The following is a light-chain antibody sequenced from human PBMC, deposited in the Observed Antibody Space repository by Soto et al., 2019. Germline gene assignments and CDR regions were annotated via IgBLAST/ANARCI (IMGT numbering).Light chain of an antibody. CDR2: DAS. CDR3: QHYNTHSET. J-gene: IGKJ1*01. CDR1: QTVNAW. Sequence: DIQMTQSPSTLSASLGDRVTITCRASQTVNAWLAWYQHKPGKAPKPLIYDASILESGVPARFSGSGSGTEFILTISSLQPDDVGTYYCQHYNTHSETFGQGTKVEIK. V-gene: IGKV1-5*01.